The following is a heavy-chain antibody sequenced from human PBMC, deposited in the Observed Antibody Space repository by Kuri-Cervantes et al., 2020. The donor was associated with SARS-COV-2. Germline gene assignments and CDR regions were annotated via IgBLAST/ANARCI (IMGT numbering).Heavy chain of an antibody. J-gene: IGHJ4*02. D-gene: IGHD4-11*01. V-gene: IGHV3-30-3*01. Sequence: GGSLRLSCAASGFTFRSYAMHWVRQAPGKGLEWLAVISYDGSNKYYADSVKGRFTIPRDNSKNTLYLQMNSLRVDDTAVYYCAKLTRREDYNPFDFWGQGTLVTVSS. CDR2: ISYDGSNK. CDR1: GFTFRSYA. CDR3: AKLTRREDYNPFDF.